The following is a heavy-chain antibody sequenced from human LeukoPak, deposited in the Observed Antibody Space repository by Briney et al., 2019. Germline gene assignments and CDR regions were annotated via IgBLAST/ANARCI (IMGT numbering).Heavy chain of an antibody. D-gene: IGHD3-3*01. J-gene: IGHJ3*02. CDR1: GFTFSSYA. CDR3: AREQRRAISDAFDI. Sequence: PGRSLRLSCAASGFTFSSYAMHWVRQAPGKGLEWVAVISYSGSNKYYADSVKGRFTISRDNSKNTLYLQMNSLRAEDTAVYYCAREQRRAISDAFDIWGQGTMVTVSS. V-gene: IGHV3-30*04. CDR2: ISYSGSNK.